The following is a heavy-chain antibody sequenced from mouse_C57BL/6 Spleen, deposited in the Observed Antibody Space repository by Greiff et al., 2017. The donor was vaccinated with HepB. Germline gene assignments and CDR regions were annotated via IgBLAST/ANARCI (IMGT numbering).Heavy chain of an antibody. CDR3: ARCLANWDVRWYFDV. CDR1: GYTFTSYW. V-gene: IGHV1-50*01. CDR2: IDPSDSYT. J-gene: IGHJ1*03. Sequence: QVQLQQPGAELVKPGASVKLSCKASGYTFTSYWMQWVKQRPGQGLEWIGEIDPSDSYTNYNQKFKGKATLTVDTSSSTAYMQLSSLTSEDSAVYYCARCLANWDVRWYFDVWGTGTTVTVSS. D-gene: IGHD4-1*01.